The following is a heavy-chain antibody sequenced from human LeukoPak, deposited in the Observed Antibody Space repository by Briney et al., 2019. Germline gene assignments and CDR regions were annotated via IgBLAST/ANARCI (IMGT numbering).Heavy chain of an antibody. CDR1: GFTFSDNY. D-gene: IGHD3-10*01. V-gene: IGHV3-11*04. J-gene: IGHJ4*02. CDR3: ASSNSNMVRGDKPILGGTYRDY. CDR2: ISSSGSTI. Sequence: GGSLRLSCAASGFTFSDNYMSWIRQAPGKGLEWVSYISSSGSTINYADSVKGRFTISRDNAKNSLYLQMNSLRAEDTAVYYCASSNSNMVRGDKPILGGTYRDYWGQGTLVTVSS.